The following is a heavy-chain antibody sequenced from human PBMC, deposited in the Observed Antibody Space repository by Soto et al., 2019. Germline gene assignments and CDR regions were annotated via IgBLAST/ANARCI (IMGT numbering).Heavy chain of an antibody. CDR3: ARDYYYASGPWY. D-gene: IGHD3-10*01. CDR1: GYTFTSYG. J-gene: IGHJ4*02. V-gene: IGHV1-18*01. Sequence: QVQLVQSGAEVKKPGASVKVSCKASGYTFTSYGISWVRQAPGQGLEWMGWISAYNGNTNYAQKLQGRVTMTTDTPTITAYMELRSLRSADTAVYYSARDYYYASGPWYCGQGTLVTVSS. CDR2: ISAYNGNT.